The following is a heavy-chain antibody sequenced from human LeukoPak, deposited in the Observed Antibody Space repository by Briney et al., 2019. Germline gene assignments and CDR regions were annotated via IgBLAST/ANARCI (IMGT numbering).Heavy chain of an antibody. V-gene: IGHV3-30*18. J-gene: IGHJ4*02. CDR3: AKDPYGSVSYFDY. D-gene: IGHD3-10*01. Sequence: RSLRLSCAASGFTFSSYGMHWVRQAQAKGLERVAVISYDGSNKYYEDSVKGRFTISRDNSKNTLYLQMNSLRAEDTAVYYCAKDPYGSVSYFDYWGQGTLVTVSS. CDR1: GFTFSSYG. CDR2: ISYDGSNK.